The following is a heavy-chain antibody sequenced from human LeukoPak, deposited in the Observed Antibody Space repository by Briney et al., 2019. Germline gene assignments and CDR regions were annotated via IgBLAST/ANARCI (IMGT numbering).Heavy chain of an antibody. CDR3: AKDRVSPGFNWFDP. CDR1: GVIISSYA. D-gene: IGHD2/OR15-2a*01. J-gene: IGHJ5*02. Sequence: GGSLRLSCAASGVIISSYAMSWVRQAPGKGLEWVSAITGRGDNTYYADFVKGRFTISRDNSKSTVYLQMNSLRTEDTAVYYCAKDRVSPGFNWFDPWGQGTLVTVSS. V-gene: IGHV3-23*01. CDR2: ITGRGDNT.